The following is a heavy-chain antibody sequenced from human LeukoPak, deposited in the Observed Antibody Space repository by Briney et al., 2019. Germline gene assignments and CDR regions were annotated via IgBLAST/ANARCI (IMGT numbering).Heavy chain of an antibody. D-gene: IGHD3-10*01. V-gene: IGHV1-46*01. CDR2: ISPSGAST. CDR3: ARDRGVPGYYYYMDV. CDR1: GYTFTSYY. J-gene: IGHJ6*03. Sequence: ASVKVSCKASGYTFTSYYVHWVRQAPGQGLEWMGIISPSGASTSYAQKFQGRVTITADESTSTAYMELSSLRSEDTAVYYCARDRGVPGYYYYMDVWGKGTTVTISS.